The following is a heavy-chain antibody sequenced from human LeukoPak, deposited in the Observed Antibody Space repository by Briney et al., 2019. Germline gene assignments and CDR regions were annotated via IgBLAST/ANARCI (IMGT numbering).Heavy chain of an antibody. D-gene: IGHD2-21*02. CDR2: IYPGDSDT. J-gene: IGHJ6*04. V-gene: IGHV5-51*01. CDR1: GYSFTSYW. Sequence: GESLKISCKGSGYSFTSYWIGWVRQMPGKGLGWMGIIYPGDSDTRYSPSFQGQVTISADKSISTAYLQWSSLKASDTAMYYCARHATGDHGYYYGMDVWGKGTTVTVSS. CDR3: ARHATGDHGYYYGMDV.